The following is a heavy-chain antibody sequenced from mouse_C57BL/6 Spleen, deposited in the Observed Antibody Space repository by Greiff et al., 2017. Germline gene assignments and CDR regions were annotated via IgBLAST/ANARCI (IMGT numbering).Heavy chain of an antibody. J-gene: IGHJ1*03. CDR1: GYSFTGYY. CDR3: ARRMKDGHYWYFDV. CDR2: INPSTGGT. V-gene: IGHV1-42*01. D-gene: IGHD2-3*01. Sequence: EVQLLQSGPELVKPGASVKISCKASGYSFTGYYMNWVKQSPEKSLEWIGEINPSTGGTTYNQKFKAKATLTVDKSSSTAYMQLKSLTSEDSAVYYCARRMKDGHYWYFDVWGTGTTVTVSS.